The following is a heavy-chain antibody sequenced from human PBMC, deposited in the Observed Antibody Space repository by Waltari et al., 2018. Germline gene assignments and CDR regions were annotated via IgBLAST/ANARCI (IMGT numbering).Heavy chain of an antibody. V-gene: IGHV3-48*01. CDR2: ISTGSDTI. Sequence: EVHLVESGGGLVRPGESLRLSCAASGFSFSVYAMNWFRQAPGKGLEWVAYISTGSDTIQYADSVKGRFTISRDDATNSLYLHMNRLRAEDSAVYYCASLYAYWGQGTLVSVSS. CDR1: GFSFSVYA. D-gene: IGHD2-2*01. J-gene: IGHJ4*02. CDR3: ASLYAY.